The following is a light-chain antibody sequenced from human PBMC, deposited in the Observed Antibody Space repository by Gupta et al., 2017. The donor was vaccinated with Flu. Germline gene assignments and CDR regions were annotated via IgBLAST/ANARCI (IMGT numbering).Light chain of an antibody. CDR1: QDIGKD. CDR3: LQHTSYPRT. Sequence: DIEVTPSPSSLSASVGDRVTSTCRASQDIGKDLGWYQQKTGKAPKRLIYLASNLQNGVPSRFSGSGSGTEFTLTISSLRPEDFATYYCLQHTSYPRTFGQGTMVDIK. J-gene: IGKJ1*01. CDR2: LAS. V-gene: IGKV1-17*01.